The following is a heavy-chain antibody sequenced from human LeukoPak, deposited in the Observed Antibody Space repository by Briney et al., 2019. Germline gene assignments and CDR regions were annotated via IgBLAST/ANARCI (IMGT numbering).Heavy chain of an antibody. J-gene: IGHJ4*02. V-gene: IGHV5-51*01. CDR2: IYPGDSDT. Sequence: GESLKISCKGSGYSFTSYWIGWVRQMPGKGLEWMGIIYPGDSDTRYSPSFQGQVTISADRSISTAYLQWSSPKASDTAMYYCARQYYYDSSGYFYYFDYWGQGTLVTVSS. CDR3: ARQYYYDSSGYFYYFDY. D-gene: IGHD3-22*01. CDR1: GYSFTSYW.